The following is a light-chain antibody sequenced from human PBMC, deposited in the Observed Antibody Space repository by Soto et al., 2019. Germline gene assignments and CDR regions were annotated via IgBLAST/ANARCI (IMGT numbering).Light chain of an antibody. CDR2: DVS. CDR3: QQRDSCPLT. J-gene: IGKJ4*01. Sequence: ENVLTQSPATLSLSPGERATLSCRASESVGSDLAWYQQKPGQPPRLLIYDVSGRATGVPGRFSGSGSGTDLTLSLSSLEPEDFAVYYSQQRDSCPLTFGGGTKVEIK. V-gene: IGKV3-11*01. CDR1: ESVGSD.